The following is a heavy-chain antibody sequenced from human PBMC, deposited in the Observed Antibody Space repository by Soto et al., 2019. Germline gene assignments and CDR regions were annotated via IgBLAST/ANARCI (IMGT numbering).Heavy chain of an antibody. J-gene: IGHJ3*02. CDR1: GGSFSGYY. CDR3: ARGRRILTGTRPNSDAFDI. CDR2: INHSGST. V-gene: IGHV4-34*01. D-gene: IGHD3-9*01. Sequence: SETLSLTCAVYGGSFSGYYWSWIRQPPGKGLEWIGEINHSGSTNYNPSLKSRVTISVDTSKNQFSLKLSSVTAADTAVYYCARGRRILTGTRPNSDAFDIWGQGTMVTV.